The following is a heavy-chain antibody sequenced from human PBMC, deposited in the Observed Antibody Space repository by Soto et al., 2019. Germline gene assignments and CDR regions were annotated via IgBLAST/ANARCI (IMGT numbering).Heavy chain of an antibody. CDR3: ARFEYSSSSFHSYYAMDV. CDR2: IDYSGSA. J-gene: IGHJ6*02. Sequence: QLQLQESGPGLVKPSETLSFICIVSGGSIRSSSYYWGWIRQPPGKGLEWIGNIDYSGSAYYNPSLKSRVTISVDTSKNQFSLKMSSVTAADTAVYYCARFEYSSSSFHSYYAMDVWGQGTTVTVSS. D-gene: IGHD6-6*01. CDR1: GGSIRSSSYY. V-gene: IGHV4-39*01.